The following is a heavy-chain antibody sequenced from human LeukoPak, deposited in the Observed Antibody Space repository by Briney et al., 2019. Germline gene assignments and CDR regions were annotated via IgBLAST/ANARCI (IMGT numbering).Heavy chain of an antibody. CDR1: GLTFSSHP. D-gene: IGHD1-20*01. CDR3: LRDLNWSLDQ. CDR2: ISGSGSRT. J-gene: IGHJ4*02. Sequence: GGSLRLSCAASGLTFSSHPMSWVRQAPGKGLEWVSAISGSGSRTYYADSVKGRFTISRDNAKNTLYLQMNSLRAEDTAVYYCLRDLNWSLDQWGQGTLVTVSS. V-gene: IGHV3-23*01.